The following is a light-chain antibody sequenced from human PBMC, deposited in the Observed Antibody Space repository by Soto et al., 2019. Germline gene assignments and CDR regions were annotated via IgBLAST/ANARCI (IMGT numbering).Light chain of an antibody. V-gene: IGLV2-23*01. CDR2: EGF. J-gene: IGLJ1*01. Sequence: QSALTQPASVSGSPGKSITISCAGSSSDVGSYNLVSWYQQHPGNAPKLIIYEGFKRPSGISHRFSASTSDSTASLTISGLQAEYEADYYCCSYSGSSTCVFGTGTKLTVL. CDR1: SSDVGSYNL. CDR3: CSYSGSSTCV.